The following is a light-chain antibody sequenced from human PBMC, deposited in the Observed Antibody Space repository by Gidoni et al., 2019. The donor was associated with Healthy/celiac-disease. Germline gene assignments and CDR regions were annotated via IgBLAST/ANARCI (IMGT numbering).Light chain of an antibody. J-gene: IGKJ2*03. CDR2: AAS. Sequence: DSQMTQSPSSLSESVGDRVTITCRASQSISSYLNWYQQKPGKAPKLLIYAASSLQSGVPSRFSGSGSGTDFTLTISSLQPEDFATYYCQQSYSTPPSFGQGTKLEIK. CDR1: QSISSY. V-gene: IGKV1-39*01. CDR3: QQSYSTPPS.